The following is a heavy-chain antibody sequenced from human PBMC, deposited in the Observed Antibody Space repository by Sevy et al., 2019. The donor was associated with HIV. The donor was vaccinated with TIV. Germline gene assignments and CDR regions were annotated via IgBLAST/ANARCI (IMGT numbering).Heavy chain of an antibody. CDR1: GFTFSSYS. CDR2: ISSSNTM. V-gene: IGHV3-48*01. Sequence: GGSLRLSCAASGFTFSSYSMNWVRQAPGKGLEWISYISSSNTMYYADSAKGRFTISRDNAKNSVFLQMNSLRAEDTAVYYCARDLRTEWLLYPAYYHGMDVWGQGTTVTVSS. CDR3: ARDLRTEWLLYPAYYHGMDV. J-gene: IGHJ6*02. D-gene: IGHD3-3*01.